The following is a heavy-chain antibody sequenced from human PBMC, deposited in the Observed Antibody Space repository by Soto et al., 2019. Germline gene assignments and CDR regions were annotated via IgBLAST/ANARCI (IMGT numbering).Heavy chain of an antibody. CDR2: IRGSAGTP. V-gene: IGHV3-23*01. CDR3: AKDRDYLDY. Sequence: PGGSLRLSCAASGFTFSNYAMNWVRQAPGKGLEWVASIRGSAGTPYYADSVRGRFTISRDNSKNTLSLQMNSLRVEDTAVYYCAKDRDYLDYWGQGALVTVSS. J-gene: IGHJ4*02. CDR1: GFTFSNYA.